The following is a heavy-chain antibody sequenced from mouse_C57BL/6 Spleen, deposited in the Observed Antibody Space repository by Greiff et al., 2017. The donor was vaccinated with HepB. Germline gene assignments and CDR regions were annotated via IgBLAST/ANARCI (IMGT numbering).Heavy chain of an antibody. CDR3: TYYGSSSYYFDY. CDR1: GFNIKDDY. CDR2: IDPENGDT. J-gene: IGHJ2*01. V-gene: IGHV14-4*01. Sequence: VQLQQSGAELVRPGASVKLSCTASGFNIKDDYMHWVKQRPEQGLEWIGWIDPENGDTEYASKFQGKATITADTSSNTAYLQLSSLTSEDTAVYYCTYYGSSSYYFDYWGQGTTLTVSS. D-gene: IGHD1-1*01.